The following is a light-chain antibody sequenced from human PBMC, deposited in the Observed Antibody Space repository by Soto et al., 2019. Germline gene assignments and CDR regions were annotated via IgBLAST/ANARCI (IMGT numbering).Light chain of an antibody. CDR1: QSVSIN. CDR3: QQYDTSPRT. Sequence: EVVMTQSPATLSVSPVERATLSCMASQSVSINLAWYQQKPGQSPRILIYAASSRATGIPDRFSGGGSGTDFTLTISRLEPEDFAVYYCQQYDTSPRTFGPGTKWIS. V-gene: IGKV3-20*01. J-gene: IGKJ3*01. CDR2: AAS.